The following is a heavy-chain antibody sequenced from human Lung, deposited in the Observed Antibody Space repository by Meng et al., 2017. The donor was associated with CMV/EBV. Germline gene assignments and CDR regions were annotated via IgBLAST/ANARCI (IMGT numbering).Heavy chain of an antibody. V-gene: IGHV1-2*02. CDR1: GYFFTGHF. D-gene: IGHD1-14*01. CDR2: INPNSGGT. J-gene: IGHJ6*02. CDR3: ARAQDTTSADYYNYGIDV. Sequence: SVTVSLQASGYFFTGHFVHWVRQAPGQGLEWMGWINPNSGGTKYTQKFQGRVTMTRDTSISTVYMELSGLRSDDTAMYYCARAQDTTSADYYNYGIDVWGRGTTVTVSS.